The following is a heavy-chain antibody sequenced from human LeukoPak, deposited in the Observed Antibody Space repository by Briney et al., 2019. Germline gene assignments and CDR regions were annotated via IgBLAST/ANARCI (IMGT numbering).Heavy chain of an antibody. D-gene: IGHD3-22*01. J-gene: IGHJ4*02. CDR2: IIPILGIA. CDR3: ARSGDYYDSSGYYYLDY. Sequence: SVKVSCKASGGTFSSYAISWVRQAPGQGLEWMGRIIPILGIANYAQKFQGRVTITADKSTSTAYMELSSLRSEDTAVYYCARSGDYYDSSGYYYLDYWGQGTLVTVSS. CDR1: GGTFSSYA. V-gene: IGHV1-69*04.